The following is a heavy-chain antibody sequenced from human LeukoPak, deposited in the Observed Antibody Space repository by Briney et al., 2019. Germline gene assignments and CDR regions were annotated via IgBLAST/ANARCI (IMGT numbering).Heavy chain of an antibody. CDR1: GYTFTSYY. V-gene: IGHV1-46*01. CDR3: ARDYAPDDSSGYHPNYYYYGMDV. Sequence: VASVKVSCKASGYTFTSYYMHWVRQAPGQGLEWMGIINPSGGSTSYAQKFQGRVTMTRDTSTSTVYMELSSLRSEDTAVYYCARDYAPDDSSGYHPNYYYYGMDVWGQGTTVTVSS. D-gene: IGHD3-22*01. J-gene: IGHJ6*02. CDR2: INPSGGST.